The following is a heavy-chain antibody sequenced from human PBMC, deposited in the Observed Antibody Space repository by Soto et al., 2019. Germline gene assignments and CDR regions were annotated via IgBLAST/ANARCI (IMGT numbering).Heavy chain of an antibody. CDR1: GGSFSGYY. Sequence: SETLSLTCAVYGGSFSGYYWSWIRQPPGKGLEWIGEINHSGSTNYNPSLKSRVTISVDTSKNQFSLKLSSVTAADTAVYYCARGRKERIWFGELPSTDNSVYYYGMDVWGQGTTVTVSS. D-gene: IGHD3-10*01. CDR2: INHSGST. CDR3: ARGRKERIWFGELPSTDNSVYYYGMDV. V-gene: IGHV4-34*01. J-gene: IGHJ6*02.